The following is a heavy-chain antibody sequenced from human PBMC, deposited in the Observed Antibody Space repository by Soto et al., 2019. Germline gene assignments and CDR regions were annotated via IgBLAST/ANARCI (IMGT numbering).Heavy chain of an antibody. CDR1: GGSITSGGIY. CDR2: IYHSGST. D-gene: IGHD6-19*01. V-gene: IGHV4-31*03. Sequence: QVKLQESGPGLVQPAQTLSLSCTVSGGSITSGGIYWSWLRQQPRQGLEWIGYIYHSGSTTYNPSLTSRVTISVDTSKNQFSLTVTSLTVADTAVYYCARFNSRSGTEYFDYWGQGTLVTVSS. CDR3: ARFNSRSGTEYFDY. J-gene: IGHJ4*02.